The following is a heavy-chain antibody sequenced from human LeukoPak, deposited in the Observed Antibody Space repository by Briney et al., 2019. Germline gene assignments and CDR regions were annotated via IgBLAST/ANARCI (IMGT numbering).Heavy chain of an antibody. Sequence: SETLSLTCTVSGGSIRSSYYYWSWIRQPPGKGLEWIGEINHSGSTNYNPSLKSRVTISVDTSKNQFSLKLSSVTAADTAVYYCARGLHYYGSGSYFYWGQGTLVTVSS. CDR1: GGSIRSSYYY. D-gene: IGHD3-10*01. J-gene: IGHJ4*02. CDR2: INHSGST. CDR3: ARGLHYYGSGSYFY. V-gene: IGHV4-39*07.